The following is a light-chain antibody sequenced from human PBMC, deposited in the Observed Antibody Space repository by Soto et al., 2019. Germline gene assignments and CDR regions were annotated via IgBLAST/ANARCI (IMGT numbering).Light chain of an antibody. CDR3: ETWYSNTHKV. CDR2: LDRSGSY. V-gene: IGLV4-60*02. Sequence: QLVLTQSSSASASLGSSVKLTCILSSGDNTYIIAWHQQQPGKAPRFLMTLDRSGSYNRGSGVPDRFSGSSSGADRYLTISNLQFEDEGDYYCETWYSNTHKVFGGGTKVTVL. CDR1: SGDNTYI. J-gene: IGLJ3*02.